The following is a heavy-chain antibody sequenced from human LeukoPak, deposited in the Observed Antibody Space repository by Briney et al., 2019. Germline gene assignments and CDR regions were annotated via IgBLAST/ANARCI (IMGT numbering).Heavy chain of an antibody. Sequence: GESLKISCKGSGFPFTNYWIGWVRQMPGNGLEWMGIIYPGDSDTRYSPSFQGQVTISADKSITTAYLQWSSPRASDTAMYYCARHRGGIGFDYWGQGTLVTVSS. CDR3: ARHRGGIGFDY. CDR2: IYPGDSDT. D-gene: IGHD3-10*01. CDR1: GFPFTNYW. J-gene: IGHJ4*02. V-gene: IGHV5-51*01.